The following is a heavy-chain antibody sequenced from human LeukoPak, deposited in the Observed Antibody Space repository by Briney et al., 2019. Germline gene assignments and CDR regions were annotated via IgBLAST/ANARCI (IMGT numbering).Heavy chain of an antibody. CDR2: IYYSGST. Sequence: PSETLSLTCTVSGVSINSSSYYWGWIRQPPGKGLEWIASIYYSGSTYYNPSLKSRVTISVDTSKNQFPLKLSSVTAADTAVYYCARDSYPYSSAYLLLYWGQGTLVTVSS. D-gene: IGHD6-19*01. CDR1: GVSINSSSYY. V-gene: IGHV4-39*06. CDR3: ARDSYPYSSAYLLLY. J-gene: IGHJ4*02.